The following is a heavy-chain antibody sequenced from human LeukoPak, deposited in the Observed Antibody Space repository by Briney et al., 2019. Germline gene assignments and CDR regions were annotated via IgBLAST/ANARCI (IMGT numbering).Heavy chain of an antibody. D-gene: IGHD2-8*01. CDR3: ASHLKYCTNGVCYKYSDY. CDR2: ISAYNGNT. Sequence: ASVTVSCKASGYTFTSYGISWVRQAPGQGLEWMGWISAYNGNTNYAQKLQGRVTMTTDTSTSTAYMELRSLRSDDTAVYYCASHLKYCTNGVCYKYSDYWGQGTLVTVSS. J-gene: IGHJ4*02. V-gene: IGHV1-18*01. CDR1: GYTFTSYG.